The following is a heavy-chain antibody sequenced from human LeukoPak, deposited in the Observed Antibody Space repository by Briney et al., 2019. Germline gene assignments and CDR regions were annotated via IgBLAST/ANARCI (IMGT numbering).Heavy chain of an antibody. Sequence: GGSLKLSCAASGFTFSGSAMHWVRQASGKGLEWVGRIRSKANSYATTYAASVKGRFTISRDDSKNTAYLQMDSLKTEDTAVYYCTRLGIAAAGTDYWGQGTLVTVSS. D-gene: IGHD6-13*01. CDR1: GFTFSGSA. CDR2: IRSKANSYAT. CDR3: TRLGIAAAGTDY. V-gene: IGHV3-73*01. J-gene: IGHJ4*02.